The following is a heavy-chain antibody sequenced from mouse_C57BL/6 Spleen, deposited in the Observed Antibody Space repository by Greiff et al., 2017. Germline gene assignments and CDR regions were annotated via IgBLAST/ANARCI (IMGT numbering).Heavy chain of an antibody. J-gene: IGHJ3*01. V-gene: IGHV1-66*01. D-gene: IGHD2-4*01. CDR2: IYPGSGNT. CDR3: ARRGDDYDKAWFAY. Sequence: QVQLQQSGPELVKPGASVKISCKASGYSFTSYYIHWVKQRPGQGLEWIGWIYPGSGNTKYKEKFKGKATLTADTSSSTAYMQLSSLTSEDSAVYYWARRGDDYDKAWFAYWGQGTLVTVSA. CDR1: GYSFTSYY.